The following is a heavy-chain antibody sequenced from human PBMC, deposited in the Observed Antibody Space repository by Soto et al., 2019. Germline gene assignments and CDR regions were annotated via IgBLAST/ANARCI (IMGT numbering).Heavy chain of an antibody. CDR3: ARDQSGWYDGGAFDI. D-gene: IGHD6-19*01. CDR2: ISSSSSTI. V-gene: IGHV3-48*02. J-gene: IGHJ3*02. CDR1: GFTFSSYS. Sequence: GGSLRLSCAASGFTFSSYSMNWVRQAPGKGLEWVSYISSSSSTIYYADSVKGRFTISRDNAKNSLYLQMNSLRDEDTAVYYCARDQSGWYDGGAFDIWGQGTMVTVSS.